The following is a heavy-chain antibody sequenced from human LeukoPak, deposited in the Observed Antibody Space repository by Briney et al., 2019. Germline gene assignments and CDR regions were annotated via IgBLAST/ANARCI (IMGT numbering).Heavy chain of an antibody. V-gene: IGHV4-34*01. CDR1: GRSFSGYY. CDR2: INHSEST. Sequence: SETLSLTCAVYGRSFSGYYWSWIRQPPGKGLEWNGEINHSESTNNNPSIKSRVTRSVDTSKNRLSLKLSSVTAAETAVYYCGRGRSERHWGGKSRIAVAGTRYFDLWGRGTLVTVSS. J-gene: IGHJ2*01. CDR3: GRGRSERHWGGKSRIAVAGTRYFDL. D-gene: IGHD6-19*01.